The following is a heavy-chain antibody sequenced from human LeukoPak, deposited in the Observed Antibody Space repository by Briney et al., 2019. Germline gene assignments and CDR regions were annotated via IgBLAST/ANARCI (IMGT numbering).Heavy chain of an antibody. D-gene: IGHD4-17*01. CDR3: ASITMVTTVPYFDY. CDR1: GYTFTGYY. J-gene: IGHJ4*02. CDR2: INPNSGGT. V-gene: IGHV1-2*02. Sequence: EASVKVSCKASGYTFTGYYMHWVRQAPGQGLEWMGWINPNSGGTNYAQKFQGRVTMTRDTSISTAYMELSRLRSDDTAVYYCASITMVTTVPYFDYWGQGTLVTVSS.